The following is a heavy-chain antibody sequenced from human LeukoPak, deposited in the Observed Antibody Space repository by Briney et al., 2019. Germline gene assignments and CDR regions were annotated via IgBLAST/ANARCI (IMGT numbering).Heavy chain of an antibody. CDR3: AREGLYYYGSGSYYNLLDY. V-gene: IGHV4-59*01. Sequence: SETLSLTCTVSGDSISSYYWSWIRQPPGKGLEWIGYIYYSGSTNYNPSLKSRVTISVDTSKNQFSLKLSSVTAADTAVYYCAREGLYYYGSGSYYNLLDYWGQGTLVTVSS. J-gene: IGHJ4*02. CDR2: IYYSGST. D-gene: IGHD3-10*01. CDR1: GDSISSYY.